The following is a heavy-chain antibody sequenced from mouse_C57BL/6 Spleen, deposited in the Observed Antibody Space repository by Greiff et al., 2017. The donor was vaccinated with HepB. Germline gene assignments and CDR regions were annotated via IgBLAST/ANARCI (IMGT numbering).Heavy chain of an antibody. CDR2: IYPGSGST. V-gene: IGHV1-55*01. D-gene: IGHD1-1*01. Sequence: QVQLQQPGAELVKPGASVKMSCKASGYTFTSDWITWVKQRPGQGLEWIGDIYPGSGSTNYNEKFKSKATLTVDTSSSTAYMQLSSLTSEDSAVYYCARSLYYGSSYEAYWGQGTLVTVSA. J-gene: IGHJ3*01. CDR3: ARSLYYGSSYEAY. CDR1: GYTFTSDW.